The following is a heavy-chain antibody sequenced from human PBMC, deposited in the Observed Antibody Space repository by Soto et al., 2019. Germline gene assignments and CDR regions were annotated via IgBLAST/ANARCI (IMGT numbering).Heavy chain of an antibody. J-gene: IGHJ4*02. V-gene: IGHV3-7*01. CDR3: AREIPNSYFEC. CDR1: GFSFSMYW. Sequence: EVQLVESGGGLVQPGGSLRLSCATSGFSFSMYWMSWVRQAPGRGLEWGANIKEDGGEKHHVDSVKGRFTISRDNAKKSLYLQMNSLRPEDTAVYYCAREIPNSYFECWGQGTLVTVSS. CDR2: IKEDGGEK.